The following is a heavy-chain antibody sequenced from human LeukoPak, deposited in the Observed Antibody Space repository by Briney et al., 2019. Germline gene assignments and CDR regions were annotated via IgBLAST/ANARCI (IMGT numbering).Heavy chain of an antibody. CDR1: GGSISSYH. CDR3: ARVGLRYSSGWILDY. Sequence: SETLSLTCTVSGGSISSYHWSWIRRPAGKGLEWIGRIYTSGSTNYNPSLKSRVTMSVDTSKNQFSLKLSSVTAADTAVYYCARVGLRYSSGWILDYWGQGTLVTVSS. V-gene: IGHV4-4*07. CDR2: IYTSGST. J-gene: IGHJ4*02. D-gene: IGHD6-19*01.